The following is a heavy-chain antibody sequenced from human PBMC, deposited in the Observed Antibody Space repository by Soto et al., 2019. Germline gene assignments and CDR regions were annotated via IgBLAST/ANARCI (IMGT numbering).Heavy chain of an antibody. CDR1: GGSINNCY. CDR3: ERSVTLYYFDY. V-gene: IGHV4-59*08. D-gene: IGHD4-17*01. Sequence: XXTLSLPCTVSGGSINNCYWRWVPQAPGKGLEWIGYIYNSATTDYNPSLKSRVTIAVDTSKNQFSLKLNYVTAADTAVYYCERSVTLYYFDYWGKGTLVTVS. J-gene: IGHJ4*02. CDR2: IYNSATT.